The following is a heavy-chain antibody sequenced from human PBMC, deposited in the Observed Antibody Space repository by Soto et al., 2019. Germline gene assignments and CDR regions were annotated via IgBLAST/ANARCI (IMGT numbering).Heavy chain of an antibody. D-gene: IGHD3-16*01. J-gene: IGHJ4*02. Sequence: QVQLVESGGGVVQPGRSLRLSCAASGFTFSSYGMHWVRQAPGKGLEWVAVISYDGSNKYYADSVKGRFTISRDNSKNTLYLQMNSLRAEDTAVYYCAKTPPGTTFLDYWGQGTLFTVSS. CDR2: ISYDGSNK. CDR1: GFTFSSYG. CDR3: AKTPPGTTFLDY. V-gene: IGHV3-30*18.